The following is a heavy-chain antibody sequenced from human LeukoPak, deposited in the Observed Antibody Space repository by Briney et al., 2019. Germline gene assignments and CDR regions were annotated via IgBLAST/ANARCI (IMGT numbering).Heavy chain of an antibody. CDR1: GFTFSNYV. J-gene: IGHJ4*02. CDR2: ISGGGSST. D-gene: IGHD3-16*01. V-gene: IGHV3-23*01. CDR3: ARGGLGAYSPRGLDY. Sequence: GGSLRLSCAASGFTFSNYVMSWVHQAPGKGLEWVSVISGGGSSTYYADSVKGRFTISRDNSKNTLYLQMNSLRGEDTALYYCARGGLGAYSPRGLDYWGQGTLVTVSS.